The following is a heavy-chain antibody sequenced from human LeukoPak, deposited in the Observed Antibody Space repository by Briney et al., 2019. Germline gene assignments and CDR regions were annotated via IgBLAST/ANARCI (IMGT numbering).Heavy chain of an antibody. J-gene: IGHJ4*02. V-gene: IGHV4-59*01. Sequence: SETLSLTCTVSGGSISSYYWSWIRQPPGKGLEWIGYIYYSGSTNYNPSLKSRVTISVDTSKNQFSLKLSSVTAADTAVYYCAGGPGTYWGQGTLVTVSS. CDR3: AGGPGTY. CDR2: IYYSGST. D-gene: IGHD1-1*01. CDR1: GGSISSYY.